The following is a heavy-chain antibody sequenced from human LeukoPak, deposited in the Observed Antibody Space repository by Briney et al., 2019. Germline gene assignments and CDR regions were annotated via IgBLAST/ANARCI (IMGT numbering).Heavy chain of an antibody. CDR1: GFTFSSYA. CDR3: VKSIYGNLRGTFEY. D-gene: IGHD2/OR15-2a*01. V-gene: IGHV3-9*01. J-gene: IGHJ4*02. Sequence: PGGSLRLSCAASGFTFSSYAMSWVRQAPGKGLEWVSGISWNTGSIGYAASVEGRFTISRDNAKNSLYLQMNSLRAEDTALYYCVKSIYGNLRGTFEYWGQGALVTVSS. CDR2: ISWNTGSI.